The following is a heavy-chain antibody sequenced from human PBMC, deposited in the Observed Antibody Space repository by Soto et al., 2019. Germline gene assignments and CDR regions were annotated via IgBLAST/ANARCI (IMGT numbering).Heavy chain of an antibody. CDR1: GGSISSSSYY. CDR2: IYYSGST. J-gene: IGHJ6*03. V-gene: IGHV4-39*01. CDR3: ARARSKNTSASLEFRFDRNYFYYYYMDV. D-gene: IGHD6-6*01. Sequence: QLQLQESGPGLVKPSETLSLTCTVSGGSISSSSYYWGWIRQPPGKGLEWIGSIYYSGSTYYNPSLKSRVTISVDTSNNQFSLKLSSVTAADTAVYYCARARSKNTSASLEFRFDRNYFYYYYMDVWGKGTTVTVSS.